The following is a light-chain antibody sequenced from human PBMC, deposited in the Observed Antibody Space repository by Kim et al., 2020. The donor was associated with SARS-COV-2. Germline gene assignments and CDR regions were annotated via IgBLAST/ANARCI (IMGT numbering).Light chain of an antibody. Sequence: ASVGDRDTITCRTTQSISSHLNWYQKKQGRAPKLLMSAASTLQGGVPSRFCGSGSETDFTLTISSLQPENFATYFCQQSYITPFTFGPGTKVDIK. CDR2: AAS. J-gene: IGKJ3*01. V-gene: IGKV1-39*01. CDR1: QSISSH. CDR3: QQSYITPFT.